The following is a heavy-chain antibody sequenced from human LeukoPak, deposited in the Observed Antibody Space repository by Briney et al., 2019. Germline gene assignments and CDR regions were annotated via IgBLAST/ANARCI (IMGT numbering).Heavy chain of an antibody. D-gene: IGHD3-16*01. CDR1: GFTFSTYA. CDR2: ISGSGDST. CDR3: APRGGNLLNLVDY. J-gene: IGHJ4*02. V-gene: IGHV3-23*01. Sequence: GSLRLSCAASGFTFSTYAMSWVRQAPGKGLEWVSGISGSGDSTYYADSVKGRFTISRDNSKNTLYLQMSSLRAEETAVYYCAPRGGNLLNLVDYWGQGTLVTVSS.